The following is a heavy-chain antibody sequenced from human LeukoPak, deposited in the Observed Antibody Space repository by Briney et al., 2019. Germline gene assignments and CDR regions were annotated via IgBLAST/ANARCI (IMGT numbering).Heavy chain of an antibody. Sequence: GGSLRLSCAASGFTFSDYYMSWIRQAPGEGLEWVSYISSSGSTIYYADSVKGRFTISRDNAKNSLYLQMNSLRAEDTAVYYCASGAVAGHFDYRGQGTLVTVSS. CDR3: ASGAVAGHFDY. CDR1: GFTFSDYY. V-gene: IGHV3-11*01. CDR2: ISSSGSTI. J-gene: IGHJ4*02. D-gene: IGHD6-19*01.